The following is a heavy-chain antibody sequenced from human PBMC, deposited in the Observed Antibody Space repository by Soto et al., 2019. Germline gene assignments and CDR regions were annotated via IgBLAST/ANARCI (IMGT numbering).Heavy chain of an antibody. J-gene: IGHJ4*02. V-gene: IGHV2-5*02. CDR3: AHRVLRAVFGLVTTTAIYFDF. D-gene: IGHD3-3*01. CDR1: GFSLTTSGVG. CDR2: IYWDDDK. Sequence: QITLNESGPTQVKPRQTLTLTCTFSGFSLTTSGVGVGWIRQSPGKAPEWLALIYWDDDKRYSPSLKSRLTPTKDSSKNQVVLAMADLDPADTATYYCAHRVLRAVFGLVTTTAIYFDFWGQGTPVAVSS.